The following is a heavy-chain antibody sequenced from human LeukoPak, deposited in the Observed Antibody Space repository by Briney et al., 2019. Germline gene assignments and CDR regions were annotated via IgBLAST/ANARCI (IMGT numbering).Heavy chain of an antibody. Sequence: SETLSLTCTVSGGSIASSSYDWGWIRQPPEKGLEWIGSMYYSGSTYYNPSLKSRVTISVDTSKNQFSLKLSSVTAADTAVYYCAADYGGYSGAFDIWGQGTMVTVSS. V-gene: IGHV4-39*01. CDR2: MYYSGST. CDR3: AADYGGYSGAFDI. CDR1: GGSIASSSYD. D-gene: IGHD4-23*01. J-gene: IGHJ3*02.